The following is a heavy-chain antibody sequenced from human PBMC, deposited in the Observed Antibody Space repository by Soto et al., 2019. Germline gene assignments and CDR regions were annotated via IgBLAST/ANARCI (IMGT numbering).Heavy chain of an antibody. CDR2: IIPIFGTA. CDR1: GGTFSSYA. Sequence: QVPLVQSGAEVKKPGSSVKVSCKASGGTFSSYAISWVRQAPGQGLEWMGGIIPIFGTANYAQKFQGRVTITADESTSTAYMELSSLRSEDTAVYYCARGDWNDDGTGGGTPFDYWGQGTLVTVSS. J-gene: IGHJ4*02. CDR3: ARGDWNDDGTGGGTPFDY. D-gene: IGHD1-1*01. V-gene: IGHV1-69*01.